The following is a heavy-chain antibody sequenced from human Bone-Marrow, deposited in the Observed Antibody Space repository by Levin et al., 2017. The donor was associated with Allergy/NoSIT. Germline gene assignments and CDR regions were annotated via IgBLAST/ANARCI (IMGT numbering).Heavy chain of an antibody. V-gene: IGHV3-11*01. D-gene: IGHD5-18*01. CDR1: GFTFSDYY. CDR3: ARDNERWRTAMVRTVNYYDYGMDV. CDR2: ISSSGSTI. J-gene: IGHJ6*02. Sequence: PGGSLRLSCAASGFTFSDYYMSWIRQAPGKGLEWVSYISSSGSTIYYADSVKGRFTISRDNAKNSLYLQMNSLRAEDTAVYYCARDNERWRTAMVRTVNYYDYGMDVWGQGTTVTVSS.